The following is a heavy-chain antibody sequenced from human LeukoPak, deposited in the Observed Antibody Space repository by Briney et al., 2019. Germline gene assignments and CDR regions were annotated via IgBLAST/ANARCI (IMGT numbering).Heavy chain of an antibody. Sequence: SETLSLTCSVSGYSISSGYEWGWIRQPPGKRLEWIGSISQSGNTYDNLSLKSRVTISVDTSKNQFSLKLSSVTAADTAVYYCASPLRGYSYGSPGFDYWGQGTLVTVSS. CDR1: GYSISSGYE. CDR2: ISQSGNT. CDR3: ASPLRGYSYGSPGFDY. J-gene: IGHJ4*02. D-gene: IGHD5-18*01. V-gene: IGHV4-38-2*02.